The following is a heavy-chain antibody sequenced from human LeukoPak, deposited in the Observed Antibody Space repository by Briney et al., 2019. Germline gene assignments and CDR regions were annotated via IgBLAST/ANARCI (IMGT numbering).Heavy chain of an antibody. J-gene: IGHJ4*02. CDR2: INHSGST. D-gene: IGHD6-6*01. CDR3: ASSSSQGYYFDY. CDR1: GGSFSGYY. V-gene: IGHV4-34*01. Sequence: SETLSLTCAVYGGSFSGYYWSWIRQPPGKGLEWIGEINHSGSTNYNPSLKSRVTISVDTSKNQFSLKLSSVTAADTAVYYCASSSSQGYYFDYWGQGTLVTLSS.